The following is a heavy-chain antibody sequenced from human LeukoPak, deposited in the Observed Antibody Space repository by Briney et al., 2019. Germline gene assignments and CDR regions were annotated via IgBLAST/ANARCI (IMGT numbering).Heavy chain of an antibody. J-gene: IGHJ5*02. CDR3: AREIVVVPAANSARWFDP. Sequence: ASVKVSCKASGYTFTGYYMHWVRQAPGQGLGWMGWINPNSGSTNYAQKFQGRVTMTRDTSISTAYMELSRLRSDDTAVYYCAREIVVVPAANSARWFDPWGQGTLVTVSS. V-gene: IGHV1-2*02. CDR1: GYTFTGYY. CDR2: INPNSGST. D-gene: IGHD2-2*01.